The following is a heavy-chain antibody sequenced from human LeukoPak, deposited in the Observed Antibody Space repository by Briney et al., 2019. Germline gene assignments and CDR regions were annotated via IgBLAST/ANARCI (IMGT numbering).Heavy chain of an antibody. V-gene: IGHV3-53*01. CDR1: GFTVSSNY. CDR2: IYSGGST. Sequence: PGGSLRLSCAASGFTVSSNYISWVRQAPGKGLEWVSVIYSGGSTYYADSVKGRFTISRDNSKNTLYLQMNSLRAEDTAVYYCARDSSGYYYTNWGQGTLVTVSS. D-gene: IGHD3-22*01. CDR3: ARDSSGYYYTN. J-gene: IGHJ4*02.